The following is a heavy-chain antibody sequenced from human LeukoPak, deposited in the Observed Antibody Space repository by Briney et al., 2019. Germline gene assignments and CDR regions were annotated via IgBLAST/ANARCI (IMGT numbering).Heavy chain of an antibody. V-gene: IGHV3-23*01. CDR2: ISGSGGST. D-gene: IGHD3-10*01. CDR3: AKATSAPYYNYPYYNYLDV. CDR1: GFTFNNYA. Sequence: PGESLRLSCAASGFTFNNYAMSWVRLAPGKGLQWVSAISGSGGSTYYADSVKGRSTISRDNSKSTLYLQLNSLRAEDTALYYCAKATSAPYYNYPYYNYLDVWGKGTTVTVSS. J-gene: IGHJ6*03.